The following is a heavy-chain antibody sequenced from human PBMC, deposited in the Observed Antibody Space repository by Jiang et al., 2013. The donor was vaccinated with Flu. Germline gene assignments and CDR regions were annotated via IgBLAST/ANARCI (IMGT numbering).Heavy chain of an antibody. J-gene: IGHJ6*02. CDR1: GGTFSHYA. V-gene: IGHV1-69*01. CDR3: ARGSQAADYYYGMDV. CDR2: IIPIVGTA. Sequence: GAEVKKPGSSVKVSCKASGGTFSHYAISWVRQAPGQGLEWMGGIIPIVGTAKYSQRFQGRLTISAHESTRTADIELSSLTSDDTAVYYCARGSQAADYYYGMDVWG. D-gene: IGHD6-13*01.